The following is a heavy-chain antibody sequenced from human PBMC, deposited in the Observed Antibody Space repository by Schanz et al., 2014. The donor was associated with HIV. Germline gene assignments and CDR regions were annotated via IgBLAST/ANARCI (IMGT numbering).Heavy chain of an antibody. Sequence: EVQLLESGGGLVQPGGSLRLSCTVSGFTFSRSAMTWVRQAPGKGLEWVSSIDIAGTLTYFADSVKGRFTISRDNSEDTLYLQMNSLRAEDTAVYYCAKDRITGTTGVPYYYYGMDVWGQGTTVTVSS. V-gene: IGHV3-23*03. CDR2: IDIAGTLT. J-gene: IGHJ6*02. CDR1: GFTFSRSA. CDR3: AKDRITGTTGVPYYYYGMDV. D-gene: IGHD1-7*01.